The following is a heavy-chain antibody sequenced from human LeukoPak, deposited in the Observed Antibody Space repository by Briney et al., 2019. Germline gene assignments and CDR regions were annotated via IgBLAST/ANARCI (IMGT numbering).Heavy chain of an antibody. J-gene: IGHJ4*02. CDR1: GGSFSGYY. D-gene: IGHD2-2*01. V-gene: IGHV4-34*01. Sequence: PSETLSLTCAVYGGSFSGYYWSWIRQPPGKGLEWIGEINHSGSTNYNPSLKSRVTISVDTSKNQFSLKLSPVTAADTAVYYCARGDIVVVPAAISPLDYWGQGTLVTVSS. CDR3: ARGDIVVVPAAISPLDY. CDR2: INHSGST.